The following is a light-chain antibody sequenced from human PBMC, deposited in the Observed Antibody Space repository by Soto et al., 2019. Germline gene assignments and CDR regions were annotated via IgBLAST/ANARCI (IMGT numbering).Light chain of an antibody. CDR1: QAIDSW. CDR3: QKTLSCPPT. J-gene: IGKJ1*01. V-gene: IGKV1-12*01. CDR2: TGS. Sequence: DIQMTQSPSSGSASVGDRVTITCRASQAIDSWLAWYQQKPGEAPKLLIFTGSLLHSGVPPRFSGSGSGTDFTLTISSLPPEDFETYYSQKTLSCPPTFRQGTTVDIK.